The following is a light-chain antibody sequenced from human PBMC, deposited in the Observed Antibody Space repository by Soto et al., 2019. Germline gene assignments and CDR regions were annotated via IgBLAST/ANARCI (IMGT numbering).Light chain of an antibody. Sequence: QSALTQPASVSGSPGQSITVSCIGTSSDVGGYNYVSWYQQHPGKAPKLMIHDVSDRPSGVSNRFSGSKSGNTASLTISALQAEDEAYYYCSSYASSNTQVFGGGTKLTVL. CDR2: DVS. J-gene: IGLJ2*01. CDR1: SSDVGGYNY. CDR3: SSYASSNTQV. V-gene: IGLV2-14*01.